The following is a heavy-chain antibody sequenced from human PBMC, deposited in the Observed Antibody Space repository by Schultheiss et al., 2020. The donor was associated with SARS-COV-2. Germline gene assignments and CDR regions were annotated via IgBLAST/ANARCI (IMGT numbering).Heavy chain of an antibody. V-gene: IGHV3-7*01. Sequence: GESLKISCAASGFTCSNYWMNWVRHAPGKGLEWVANMKGDGGEKDNVDSMKGRFTISRDNSKNTLYLQMNSLRAEDTAVYYCARSRRYSSSYDKPGKPSGWYYGMDVWGQGTTVTVSS. CDR3: ARSRRYSSSYDKPGKPSGWYYGMDV. D-gene: IGHD6-13*01. J-gene: IGHJ6*02. CDR2: MKGDGGEK. CDR1: GFTCSNYW.